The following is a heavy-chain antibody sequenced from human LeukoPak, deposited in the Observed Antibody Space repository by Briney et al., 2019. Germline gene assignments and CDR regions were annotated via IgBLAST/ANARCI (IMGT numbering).Heavy chain of an antibody. Sequence: TSETLSLTCAVYGGSFSGYYWSWIRQPPGKGLEWIGEINHSGSTNYNPSLKSRVTISVDTSKNQFSLKLSSVTAADTAVYYCARVSGRQQLVPRRYYGMDVWGQGTTVTVSS. CDR2: INHSGST. D-gene: IGHD6-13*01. CDR1: GGSFSGYY. CDR3: ARVSGRQQLVPRRYYGMDV. V-gene: IGHV4-34*01. J-gene: IGHJ6*02.